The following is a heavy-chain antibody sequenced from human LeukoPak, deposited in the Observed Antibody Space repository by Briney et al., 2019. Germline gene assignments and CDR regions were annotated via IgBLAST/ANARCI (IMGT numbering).Heavy chain of an antibody. V-gene: IGHV1-24*01. CDR2: FDPEHREA. J-gene: IGHJ4*02. Sequence: ASVKVSCKVSGYSLTDLSMHWERQSPGNGLEWMGGFDPEHREAIYAQKFQGRVSMTEDTSTDTAYMELSSLRSEDTAVYYCAAGGIYSLLDYWGQGTLVTVSS. CDR1: GYSLTDLS. CDR3: AAGGIYSLLDY. D-gene: IGHD1-26*01.